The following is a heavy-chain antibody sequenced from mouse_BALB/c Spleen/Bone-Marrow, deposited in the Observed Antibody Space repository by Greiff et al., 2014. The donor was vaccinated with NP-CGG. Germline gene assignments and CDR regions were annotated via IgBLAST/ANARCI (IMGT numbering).Heavy chain of an antibody. V-gene: IGHV1S41*01. D-gene: IGHD1-1*01. CDR1: GYTFTSYW. Sequence: DLVKPGASVKLSCKASGYTFTSYWINWIKQRPGQGLEWIGRIPPGSGTTYYNEMFKGKATLTVDTSSTTAYIQLSSLSSEDSAAYFCARGSYYYGSSSPWFAYWGQGTLVTVSA. J-gene: IGHJ3*01. CDR3: ARGSYYYGSSSPWFAY. CDR2: IPPGSGTT.